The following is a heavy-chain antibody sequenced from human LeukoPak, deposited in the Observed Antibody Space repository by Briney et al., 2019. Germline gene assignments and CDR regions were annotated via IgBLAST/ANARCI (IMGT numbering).Heavy chain of an antibody. Sequence: ASEKISCKASGYTFTRYYLHWVRHAPAQGLEWMGCINHKSGGTNYAQKFQGRLTMARDTSISTANMALSRLRSGDTAVYYWARGRIRIVVVPTHNCFDPWGQGTLVTVSS. V-gene: IGHV1-2*02. D-gene: IGHD3-22*01. CDR1: GYTFTRYY. J-gene: IGHJ5*02. CDR3: ARGRIRIVVVPTHNCFDP. CDR2: INHKSGGT.